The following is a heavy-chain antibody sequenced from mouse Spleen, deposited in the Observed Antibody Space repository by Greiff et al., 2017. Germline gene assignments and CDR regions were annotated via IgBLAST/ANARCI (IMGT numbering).Heavy chain of an antibody. Sequence: EVKLMESGGGLVKPGGSLKLSCAASGFTFSSYAMSWVRQTPEKRLEWVATISDGGSYTYYPDNVKGRFTISRDNAKNNLYLQMSHLKSEDTAMYYCARDHWEAYYFDYWGQGTTLTVSS. CDR2: ISDGGSYT. V-gene: IGHV5-4*01. J-gene: IGHJ2*01. CDR1: GFTFSSYA. D-gene: IGHD4-1*01. CDR3: ARDHWEAYYFDY.